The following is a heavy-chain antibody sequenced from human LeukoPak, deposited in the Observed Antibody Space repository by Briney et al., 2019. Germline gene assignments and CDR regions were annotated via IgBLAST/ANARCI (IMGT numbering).Heavy chain of an antibody. CDR1: GFTFSSYS. V-gene: IGHV3-21*01. D-gene: IGHD5-18*01. CDR3: ARDLSGVAGYTYGRGIDY. CDR2: ISSSSSYI. Sequence: GGSLRLSWAAAGFTFSSYSMNWVRQAPGKGLEWVSSISSSSSYIYYSDSVKGRFTISRDNAKNSLYLQMNSLRAEDTAVYYCARDLSGVAGYTYGRGIDYWGQGTMVTVSS. J-gene: IGHJ4*02.